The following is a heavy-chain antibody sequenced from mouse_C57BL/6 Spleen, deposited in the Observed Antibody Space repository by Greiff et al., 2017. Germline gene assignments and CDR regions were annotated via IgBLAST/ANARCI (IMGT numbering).Heavy chain of an antibody. Sequence: VQLQESGAELVKPGASVKISCKASGYAFSSYWMNWVKQRPGKGLEWIGQIYPGDGDTNYNGKFKGKATLTADKSSSTAYMQLSSLTSEDSAVYFCARAGQGGYFDVWGTGTTVTVSS. CDR1: GYAFSSYW. J-gene: IGHJ1*03. CDR2: IYPGDGDT. V-gene: IGHV1-80*01. D-gene: IGHD3-3*01. CDR3: ARAGQGGYFDV.